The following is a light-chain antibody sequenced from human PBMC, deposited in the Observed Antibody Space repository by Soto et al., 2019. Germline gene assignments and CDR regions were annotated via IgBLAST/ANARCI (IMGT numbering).Light chain of an antibody. J-gene: IGKJ4*01. V-gene: IGKV3-11*01. Sequence: EIVLTQSPATLSLSPGERATLSCRASQSVVSSLAWYQQKPGQAPRLLIYDASNKATGIPARFTGSGSGTDFTLTISSLEPEDFAVYYCQQRYSWPLTFGGGTKVEIK. CDR2: DAS. CDR3: QQRYSWPLT. CDR1: QSVVSS.